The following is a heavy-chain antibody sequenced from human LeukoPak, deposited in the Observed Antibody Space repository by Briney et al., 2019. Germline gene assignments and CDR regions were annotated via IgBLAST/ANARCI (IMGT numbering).Heavy chain of an antibody. J-gene: IGHJ5*02. CDR2: INPNSGNT. D-gene: IGHD4-23*01. V-gene: IGHV1-18*04. CDR3: ARVTAVNSWFDP. CDR1: GYTFTGYY. Sequence: RASVKVSCKASGYTFTGYYMHWVRQAPGQGLEWMGWINPNSGNTNYAQKLQGRVTMTTDTSTSTAYMELRSLRSDDTAVYYCARVTAVNSWFDPWGQGTLVTVSS.